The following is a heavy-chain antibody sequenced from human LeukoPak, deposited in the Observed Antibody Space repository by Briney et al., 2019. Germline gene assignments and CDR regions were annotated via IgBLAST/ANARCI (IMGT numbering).Heavy chain of an antibody. CDR3: TRDRLGWFDA. Sequence: GGSLRLSCAASGFTFSSYWMHWVRQAPGKGLVWVSRINSDGSSTSYADSVKGRFTISRDNAKNTLYLQMNDLGAEDTAMYYCTRDRLGWFDAWGQGTQVTVSS. CDR2: INSDGSST. J-gene: IGHJ5*02. V-gene: IGHV3-74*01. CDR1: GFTFSSYW. D-gene: IGHD7-27*01.